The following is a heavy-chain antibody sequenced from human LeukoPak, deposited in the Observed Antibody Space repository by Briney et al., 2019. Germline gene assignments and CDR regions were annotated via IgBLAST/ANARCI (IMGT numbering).Heavy chain of an antibody. CDR2: INPKSPGT. Sequence: ASVKVSCKASGYRFTAYYIHWVRQAPGQGLEWMGWINPKSPGTNYAQKFQGRVTMTRDTSISTAYMKLSSLTSDDTAVYYCARDPAQSYYTDVWGIGTTVIVSS. CDR1: GYRFTAYY. CDR3: ARDPAQSYYTDV. V-gene: IGHV1-2*02. J-gene: IGHJ6*03.